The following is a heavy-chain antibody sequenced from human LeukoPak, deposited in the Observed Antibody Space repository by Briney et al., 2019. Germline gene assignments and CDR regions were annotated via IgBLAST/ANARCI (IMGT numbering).Heavy chain of an antibody. CDR1: GGTFSSYA. CDR3: ARGPGYSGSSLKLFDC. V-gene: IGHV1-69*04. D-gene: IGHD1-26*01. J-gene: IGHJ4*02. CDR2: IIPILGIA. Sequence: SVKVSCKASGGTFSSYAISWVRQAPGQGLECMGRIIPILGIANYAQKFQGRVTITADKSTSTAYMELSSLRSEDTAVYYCARGPGYSGSSLKLFDCWGQGTLVTVSS.